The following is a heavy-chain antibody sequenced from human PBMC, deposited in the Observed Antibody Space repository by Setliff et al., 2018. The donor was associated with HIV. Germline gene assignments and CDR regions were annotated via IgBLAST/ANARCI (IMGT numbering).Heavy chain of an antibody. Sequence: GESLKISCKGSGYSFTNYWIGWVRQMPGKGLEWMGIISPGDSDTRYSPSFEDQVTISVDKSISTAYLQWRSLKTSDTAFYYCASLRGDYVGQYYYYMDIWGKGTTVTVSS. CDR1: GYSFTNYW. CDR2: ISPGDSDT. D-gene: IGHD4-17*01. CDR3: ASLRGDYVGQYYYYMDI. V-gene: IGHV5-51*01. J-gene: IGHJ6*03.